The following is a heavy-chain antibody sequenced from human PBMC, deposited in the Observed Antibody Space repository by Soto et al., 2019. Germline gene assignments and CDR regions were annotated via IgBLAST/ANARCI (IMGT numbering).Heavy chain of an antibody. CDR3: ARDLGCSSTSCYVAYYFDY. J-gene: IGHJ4*02. CDR2: INPNSGGT. V-gene: IGHV1-2*04. D-gene: IGHD2-2*01. Sequence: ASVKVSCKASGYTFTVYYMHWVRQAPGQGLEWMGWINPNSGGTNYAQKFQGWVTMTRDTSISTAYMELSRLRSDDTAVYYCARDLGCSSTSCYVAYYFDYWGQGTLVTVSS. CDR1: GYTFTVYY.